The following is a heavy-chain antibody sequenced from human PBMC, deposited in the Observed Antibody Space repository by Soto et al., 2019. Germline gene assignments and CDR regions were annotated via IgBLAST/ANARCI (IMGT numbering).Heavy chain of an antibody. CDR3: ARDGVVGPSVDY. CDR1: GFTFNTYA. D-gene: IGHD1-26*01. V-gene: IGHV3-21*02. Sequence: EVQLVEAGGGLVKPGGSLRLSCAASGFTFNTYAMNWLRQAPGKGLEWVSSISGSNTYIYYADSVRGRFTISRDNAQNSLYLQMNSLRAEDKAVYYCARDGVVGPSVDYWGQGTVVTVSS. CDR2: ISGSNTYI. J-gene: IGHJ4*02.